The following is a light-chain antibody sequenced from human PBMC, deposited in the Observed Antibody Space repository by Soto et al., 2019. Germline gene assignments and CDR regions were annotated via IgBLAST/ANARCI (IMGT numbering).Light chain of an antibody. V-gene: IGLV6-57*01. CDR1: SGSIVSNY. Sequence: NFMLTQSHSVSESPGKTVTISCTRSSGSIVSNYVQWYQQRPGSSPTIVIYEDNQRPSGVPDRFSGSIDRSSNSASLTISGLKTEDEADYYCQSYDSSNYVFGTGTKLTVL. J-gene: IGLJ1*01. CDR2: EDN. CDR3: QSYDSSNYV.